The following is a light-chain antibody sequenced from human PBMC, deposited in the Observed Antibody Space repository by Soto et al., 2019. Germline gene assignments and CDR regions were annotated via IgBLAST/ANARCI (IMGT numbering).Light chain of an antibody. CDR1: QSVSSSY. J-gene: IGKJ2*01. V-gene: IGKV3-20*01. Sequence: EIVLTQSPGTLSLSPGERATLSCRASQSVSSSYLAWYQQKPGQAPRLLLYDASSRATGIPDRFSGSGSGTDFTLTISRVEPEDFAVYYCQQSGSSPPKYTFGQGTKLEIK. CDR2: DAS. CDR3: QQSGSSPPKYT.